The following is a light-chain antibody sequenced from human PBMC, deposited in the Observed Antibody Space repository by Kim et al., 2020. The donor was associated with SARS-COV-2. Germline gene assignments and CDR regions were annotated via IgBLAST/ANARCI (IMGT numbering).Light chain of an antibody. CDR1: QGVGSN. CDR3: QPENNWPLYT. Sequence: PGEKAPPSCRDKQGVGSNLAWYQKKPGQAPRLPNFGGSTRAPGNPTRFSGSGSGTELTLTTSRLQSENFAIFYCQPENNWPLYTFGQGTKREIK. CDR2: GGS. J-gene: IGKJ2*01. V-gene: IGKV3-15*01.